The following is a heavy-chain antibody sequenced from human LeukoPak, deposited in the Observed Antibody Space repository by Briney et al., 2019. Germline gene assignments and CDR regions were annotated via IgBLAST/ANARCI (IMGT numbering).Heavy chain of an antibody. J-gene: IGHJ3*02. CDR2: IYYSGKT. D-gene: IGHD3-22*01. Sequence: SETLSLTCAVSGGSINRHYWSWIRQPPGKGLEWIGYIYYSGKTYYSPSFHSRVTISVDTSNNDFSLKLTSVTAADTAVYYCARLLDNDSSGDPDTFDIWGQGTMVTVSS. CDR3: ARLLDNDSSGDPDTFDI. CDR1: GGSINRHY. V-gene: IGHV4-59*11.